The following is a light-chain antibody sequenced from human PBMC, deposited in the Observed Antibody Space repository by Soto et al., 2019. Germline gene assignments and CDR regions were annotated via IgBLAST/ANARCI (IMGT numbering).Light chain of an antibody. CDR3: QSYDSSLSGFWV. Sequence: QSVLTQPPSVSGAPGQRVTISCTGSSSNIGAGYDVHWYQQPPGTAPKLLIYGNSNRPSGVPDRFSGSKSSTSASLAITGLQAEDEADYYCQSYDSSLSGFWVFGGGTKLTVL. CDR2: GNS. CDR1: SSNIGAGYD. V-gene: IGLV1-40*01. J-gene: IGLJ3*02.